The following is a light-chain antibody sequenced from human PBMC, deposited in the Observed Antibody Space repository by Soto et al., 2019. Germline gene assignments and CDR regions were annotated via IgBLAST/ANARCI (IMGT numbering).Light chain of an antibody. Sequence: DIQMTQSPSTLSGSVGDRVTITCRASQTISSWLAWYQQKPGKAPKLLIYKASTLKSGVPSRFSDSGSGTEFTLTISSLQPDDFATYYCQHYNSYSEVFGQGTKVVLK. J-gene: IGKJ1*01. CDR3: QHYNSYSEV. V-gene: IGKV1-5*03. CDR2: KAS. CDR1: QTISSW.